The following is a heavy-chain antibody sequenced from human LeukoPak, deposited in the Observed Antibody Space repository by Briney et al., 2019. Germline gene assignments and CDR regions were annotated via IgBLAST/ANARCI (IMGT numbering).Heavy chain of an antibody. CDR1: GFTVNSNY. J-gene: IGHJ4*02. V-gene: IGHV3-66*01. CDR3: AKGGYYDILTGYLGY. Sequence: PGGSLRLSCAASGFTVNSNYMSWVRQAPGKGLEWVSVIYSGGSTYYADSVKGRFTLSRDNPKNPLQLQMNSPRAEDTAVYYCAKGGYYDILTGYLGYWGQGTLVTVSS. D-gene: IGHD3-9*01. CDR2: IYSGGST.